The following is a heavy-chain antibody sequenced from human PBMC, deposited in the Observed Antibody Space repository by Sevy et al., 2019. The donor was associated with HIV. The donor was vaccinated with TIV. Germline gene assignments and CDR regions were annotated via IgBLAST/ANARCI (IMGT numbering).Heavy chain of an antibody. CDR3: ARSSKYSRTYYYDSSGYFSRHPADFAFDI. CDR2: ISSSGSTI. D-gene: IGHD3-22*01. V-gene: IGHV3-11*01. J-gene: IGHJ3*02. Sequence: GGSLRLSCAASGFTFSDYYMSWIRQAPGKGLEWVSYISSSGSTIYYADSVKGRFTISRDNAKNSLYLQMNSLRAEDTAVYYCARSSKYSRTYYYDSSGYFSRHPADFAFDIWGQGTMVTVSS. CDR1: GFTFSDYY.